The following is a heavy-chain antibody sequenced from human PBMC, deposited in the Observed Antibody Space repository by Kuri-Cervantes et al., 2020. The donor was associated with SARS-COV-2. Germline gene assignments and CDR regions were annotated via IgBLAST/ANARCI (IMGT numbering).Heavy chain of an antibody. CDR1: GFTFSSYA. CDR2: LSYDGSNK. D-gene: IGHD3-3*01. V-gene: IGHV3-30*14. Sequence: GESLKISCAASGFTFSSYALHWVRQAPGKGLEWVAVLSYDGSNKYYADSVKGRFTISRENAKNSLYLQMNSLRAEDTAVYYCARARGRYYDFWSGYPLYYFDYWGQGTLVTVSS. J-gene: IGHJ4*02. CDR3: ARARGRYYDFWSGYPLYYFDY.